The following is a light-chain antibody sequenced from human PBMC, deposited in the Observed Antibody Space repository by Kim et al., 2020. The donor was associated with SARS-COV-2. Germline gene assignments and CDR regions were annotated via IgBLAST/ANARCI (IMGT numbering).Light chain of an antibody. CDR3: QTWGLGIGV. CDR2: INSDGSH. V-gene: IGLV4-69*02. Sequence: QPVLTQSPSASASLGASVKLTCTLSSGHSSYAIAWHQQRPEKGPRYLLRINSDGSHTKGDEIPDRFSGSSSGAERYLTISSLQPDDEAEYYCQTWGLGIGVFGGGTKLIVL. CDR1: SGHSSYA. J-gene: IGLJ3*02.